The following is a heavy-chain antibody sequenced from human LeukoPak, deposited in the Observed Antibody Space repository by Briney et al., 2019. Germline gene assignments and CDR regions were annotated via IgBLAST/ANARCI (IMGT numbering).Heavy chain of an antibody. CDR2: IKDDGSEK. CDR1: GFTFSSYW. V-gene: IGHV3-7*04. J-gene: IGHJ4*02. CDR3: AGAQYLDY. Sequence: GGSLRLSCAASGFTFSSYWMSWVRQALGKGLEWVANIKDDGSEKYYVDSVKGRFTISRDNAKNSLYLQMNSLRADDTAVYYCAGAQYLDYWGQGTLVTVSS.